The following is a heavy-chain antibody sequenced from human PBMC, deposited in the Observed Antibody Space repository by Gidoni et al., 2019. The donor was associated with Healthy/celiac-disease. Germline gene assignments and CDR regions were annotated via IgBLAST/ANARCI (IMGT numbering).Heavy chain of an antibody. J-gene: IGHJ4*02. CDR2: IKQDGSEK. D-gene: IGHD2-21*02. CDR3: ARFQALVVTATLYDY. CDR1: GFTCSSYW. V-gene: IGHV3-7*01. Sequence: EVQLVESGGGLVQPGGSLRLSCAASGFTCSSYWMSWVRQAPGKGLEWVANIKQDGSEKYYVDSVKGRFTISRDNAKNSLYLQMNSLRAEDTAVYYCARFQALVVTATLYDYWGQGTLVTVSS.